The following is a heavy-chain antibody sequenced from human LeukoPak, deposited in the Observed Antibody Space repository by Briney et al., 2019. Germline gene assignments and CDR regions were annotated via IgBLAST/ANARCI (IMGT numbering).Heavy chain of an antibody. V-gene: IGHV1-2*04. CDR3: ARGLNSWYNY. J-gene: IGHJ4*02. D-gene: IGHD6-13*01. Sequence: ASVKVSCKASGYTFTGYYMHWVRQAPGQGLEWMGWINPNSGGTNYAQKFQGWATMTRDTSISTAYMELSRLRSDDTAVYYCARGLNSWYNYWGQGTLVTVSS. CDR1: GYTFTGYY. CDR2: INPNSGGT.